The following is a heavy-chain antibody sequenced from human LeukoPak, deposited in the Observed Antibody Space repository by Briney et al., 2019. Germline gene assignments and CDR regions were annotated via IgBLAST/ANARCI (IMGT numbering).Heavy chain of an antibody. D-gene: IGHD2-2*01. J-gene: IGHJ4*02. CDR1: EFTFKNYS. V-gene: IGHV3-33*06. CDR3: AKEGDYCSSSGCHKRGIDY. CDR2: IWYDGSHD. Sequence: GGSLRLSCAASEFTFKNYSMNWVRQAPGRGLEWVAVIWYDGSHDTYTDSVKGRFTVSRDNFKNALHLQMNSLRVEDTAVYYCAKEGDYCSSSGCHKRGIDYWGQGTLVTVSS.